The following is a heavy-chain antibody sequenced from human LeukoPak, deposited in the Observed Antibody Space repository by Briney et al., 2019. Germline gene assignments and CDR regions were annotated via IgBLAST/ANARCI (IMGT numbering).Heavy chain of an antibody. CDR3: ARVKQAIAAATRGAFDI. CDR2: MNPNSGNT. V-gene: IGHV1-8*01. J-gene: IGHJ3*02. CDR1: GYTFTSYD. Sequence: ASVKVSCKASGYTFTSYDINWVRQATGQGLEWMGWMNPNSGNTGYAQKFQGRVTMTRDMSTSTVYMELSSLRSEDTAVYYCARVKQAIAAATRGAFDIWGQGTMVTVSS. D-gene: IGHD6-13*01.